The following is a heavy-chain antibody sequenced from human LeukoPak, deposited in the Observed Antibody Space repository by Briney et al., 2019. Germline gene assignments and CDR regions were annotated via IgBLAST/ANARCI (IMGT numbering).Heavy chain of an antibody. CDR1: GGSIRSYY. Sequence: SETLSLTCTVSGGSIRSYYWSWIRQPPGKGLEWIGYIYYSGSTNYNPSLRSRVTISVDTSKNQFSLKLSSVTAADTAVYYCARGGGVGYYYYYMDVWGKGTTVTITS. CDR3: ARGGGVGYYYYYMDV. V-gene: IGHV4-59*01. J-gene: IGHJ6*03. CDR2: IYYSGST. D-gene: IGHD1-26*01.